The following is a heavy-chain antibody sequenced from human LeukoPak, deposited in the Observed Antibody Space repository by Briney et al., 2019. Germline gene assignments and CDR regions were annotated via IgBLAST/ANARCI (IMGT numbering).Heavy chain of an antibody. CDR2: TGSTGVST. Sequence: GGSLRLSCAAPGSTFSSYAMNWVRQAPGKGLEWVSATGSTGVSTFYADSVKGRFTVSRDNSKNTLSLQMNSLRAEDTAVYYCAKDPGVVPAHYFDYWGQGILVTVSS. V-gene: IGHV3-23*01. D-gene: IGHD2-2*01. CDR1: GSTFSSYA. J-gene: IGHJ4*02. CDR3: AKDPGVVPAHYFDY.